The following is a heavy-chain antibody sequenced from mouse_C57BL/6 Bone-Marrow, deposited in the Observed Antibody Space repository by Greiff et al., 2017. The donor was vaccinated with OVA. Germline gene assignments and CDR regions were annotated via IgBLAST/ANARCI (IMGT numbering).Heavy chain of an antibody. Sequence: QVQLQQSGPGLVQPSQSLSITCTVSGFSLTSYGVHWVRQSPGKGLEWLGVIWSGGSTDYNAAFISRLSISKDNSKSQVFFKMNSLQADDTAIYYCARNGVNYYGSSSHWYFDVWGTGTTVTVSS. J-gene: IGHJ1*03. CDR3: ARNGVNYYGSSSHWYFDV. CDR2: IWSGGST. D-gene: IGHD1-1*01. V-gene: IGHV2-2*01. CDR1: GFSLTSYG.